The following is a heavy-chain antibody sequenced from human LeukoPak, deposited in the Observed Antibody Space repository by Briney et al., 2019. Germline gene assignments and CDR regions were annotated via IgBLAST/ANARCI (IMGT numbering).Heavy chain of an antibody. CDR2: ISYDGSNK. J-gene: IGHJ4*02. CDR1: GFTFSSYG. Sequence: GGSLRLFCAASGFTFSSYGMHWVRQAPGKGLEWVAVISYDGSNKYYADSVKGRFTISRDNSKNTLYLQMNSLRAEDTAVYYCAKDSAPVGDSSGLFDYWGQGTLVTVSS. CDR3: AKDSAPVGDSSGLFDY. D-gene: IGHD6-19*01. V-gene: IGHV3-30*18.